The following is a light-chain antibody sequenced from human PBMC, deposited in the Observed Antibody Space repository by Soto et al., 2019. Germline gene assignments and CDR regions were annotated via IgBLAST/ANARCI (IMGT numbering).Light chain of an antibody. J-gene: IGKJ4*01. CDR2: GAS. CDR3: QKYNNWPPLT. CDR1: ESVGSN. Sequence: IVMTQSPATLSVSAGERATLSCRASESVGSNLAWYQQKPGQASRLLIYGASTRATDISARFSGSGSGTEFTLTISSLQSEDFAVYYCQKYNNWPPLTFGGGTKVDSK. V-gene: IGKV3-15*01.